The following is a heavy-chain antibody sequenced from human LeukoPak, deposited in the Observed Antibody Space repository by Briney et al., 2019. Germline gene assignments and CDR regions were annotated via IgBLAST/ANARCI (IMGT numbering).Heavy chain of an antibody. CDR3: AREVAGRLRTFDY. CDR2: MNPNSGNT. V-gene: IGHV1-8*03. CDR1: GYTFTTYD. Sequence: ASVKVSCKASGYTFTTYDINWVRQAPGQGLEWMGWMNPNSGNTDYAQKFQGRVTITRNTSISTAYMELSSLRSEDTAVYYCAREVAGRLRTFDYWGQGTLVTVSS. D-gene: IGHD2-21*02. J-gene: IGHJ4*02.